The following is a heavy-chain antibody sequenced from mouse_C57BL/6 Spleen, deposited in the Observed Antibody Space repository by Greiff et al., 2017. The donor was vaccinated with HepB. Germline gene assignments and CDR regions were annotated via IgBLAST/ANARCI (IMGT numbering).Heavy chain of an antibody. D-gene: IGHD1-1*01. CDR1: GYTFTSYW. Sequence: QVQLQQSGAELVKPGASVKLSCKASGYTFTSYWMHWVKQRPGQGLEWIGMIHPNSGSTNYNEKFKSKATLTVDKSSSTAYMQLSNLTSEDSAVYYCGTGHYYGSSYCDYWGQGTTLTVSS. V-gene: IGHV1-64*01. CDR2: IHPNSGST. J-gene: IGHJ2*01. CDR3: GTGHYYGSSYCDY.